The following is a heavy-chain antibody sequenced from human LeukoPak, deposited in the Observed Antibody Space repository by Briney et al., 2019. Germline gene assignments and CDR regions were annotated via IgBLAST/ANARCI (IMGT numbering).Heavy chain of an antibody. V-gene: IGHV1-8*01. CDR3: ARGRRGIRTLGY. CDR1: GYTFTSYD. Sequence: GASVKISCKASGYTFTSYDINWVRQATGQGLEWMGWMNPNSGNTGYAQKFQGRVTMTRNTSISTAYMELSSLRSEDTAVYYCARGRRGIRTLGYWGQGTLVTVSS. CDR2: MNPNSGNT. J-gene: IGHJ4*02. D-gene: IGHD1-26*01.